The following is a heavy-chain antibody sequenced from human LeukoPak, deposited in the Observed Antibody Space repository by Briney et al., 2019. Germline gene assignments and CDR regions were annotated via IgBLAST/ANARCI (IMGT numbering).Heavy chain of an antibody. D-gene: IGHD3-10*01. CDR1: GFTFSSYS. V-gene: IGHV3-21*01. J-gene: IGHJ4*02. CDR3: ARVQEWDTYYYGSGSSNYFDY. CDR2: ISSSSSYM. Sequence: GGSLRLSCAASGFTFSSYSMNWVRQAPGKGLEWVSSISSSSSYMYYADSVKGRFTISRDNAKNSLYLQMNSLRAEDTAVYYCARVQEWDTYYYGSGSSNYFDYWGQGTLVTVSS.